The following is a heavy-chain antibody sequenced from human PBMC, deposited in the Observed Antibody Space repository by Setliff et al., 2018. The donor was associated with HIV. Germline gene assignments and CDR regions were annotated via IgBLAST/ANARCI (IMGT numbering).Heavy chain of an antibody. CDR3: ARAAAGNTGPFDL. CDR1: GGSISSGSYY. J-gene: IGHJ4*02. V-gene: IGHV4-61*10. Sequence: SETLSLTCTVSGGSISSGSYYWSWIRQPAGKGLEWIGCIYYSGSTNYNPSLKSRVTMSLDTSKNNFSLKLSSVTAADTAVYYCARAAAGNTGPFDLWGQGSPVTVSS. D-gene: IGHD4-17*01. CDR2: IYYSGST.